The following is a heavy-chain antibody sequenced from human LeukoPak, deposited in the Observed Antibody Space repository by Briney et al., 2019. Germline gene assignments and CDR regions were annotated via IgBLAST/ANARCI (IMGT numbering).Heavy chain of an antibody. J-gene: IGHJ6*03. D-gene: IGHD3-9*01. Sequence: ASVKVSCKVSGYTFTSYGISWVRQAPGQGLEWMGWISAYNGNTNYAQKLQGRVTMTTDTSTSTAYMELRSLRSDDTAVYYCARDGIYDILPRSYYFYYYMDVWGKGTTVTISS. CDR1: GYTFTSYG. CDR3: ARDGIYDILPRSYYFYYYMDV. CDR2: ISAYNGNT. V-gene: IGHV1-18*01.